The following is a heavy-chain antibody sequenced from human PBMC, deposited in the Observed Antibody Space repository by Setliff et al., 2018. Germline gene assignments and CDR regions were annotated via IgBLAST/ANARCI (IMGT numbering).Heavy chain of an antibody. V-gene: IGHV1-46*03. CDR1: GYTFTNYY. Sequence: ASVKVSCKASGYTFTNYYINWVRQAPGQGLGWMGIINPRAGTTSYAQKLQGRVTMTRDTSTNTVYMELSSLRSEDTAVYYCAREGSPDCSTAGCRYGDYVYWGQGTQVTVSS. CDR3: AREGSPDCSTAGCRYGDYVY. CDR2: INPRAGTT. D-gene: IGHD2-2*01. J-gene: IGHJ4*02.